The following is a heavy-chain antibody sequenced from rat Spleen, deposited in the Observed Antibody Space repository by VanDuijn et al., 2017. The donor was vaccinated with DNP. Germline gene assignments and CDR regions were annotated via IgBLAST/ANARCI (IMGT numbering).Heavy chain of an antibody. J-gene: IGHJ2*01. CDR3: ARRRYDGSYYYFDY. V-gene: IGHV5S13*01. CDR2: ISTGGGNT. CDR1: GFTFSDYG. D-gene: IGHD1-12*02. Sequence: EVQLVESGGGLVQPGRSMKLSCAASGFTFSDYGMAWVLQAPTKGLEWVASISTGGGNTYYRDSVKGRFTISRDNAKNTQYLQMDSLRSEDTATYYCARRRYDGSYYYFDYWGQGVMVTVSS.